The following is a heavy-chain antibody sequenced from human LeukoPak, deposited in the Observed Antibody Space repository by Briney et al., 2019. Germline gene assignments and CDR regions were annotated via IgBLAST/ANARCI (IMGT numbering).Heavy chain of an antibody. Sequence: SGPVLVKPTETLTLTCTVSGSSLSSPKMGVSWVRQPPGKALEWLAHIFSSDTKYYSTSLKSRLTISKDTSKSQVVLTMTNMDPVDTATYYCARIPDTTTTVSGFDYWGLGTLVTVSS. J-gene: IGHJ4*02. CDR3: ARIPDTTTTVSGFDY. V-gene: IGHV2-26*01. D-gene: IGHD4-11*01. CDR1: GSSLSSPKMG. CDR2: IFSSDTK.